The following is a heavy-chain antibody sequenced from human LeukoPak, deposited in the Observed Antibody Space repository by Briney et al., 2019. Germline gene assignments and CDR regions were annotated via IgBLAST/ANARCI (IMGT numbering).Heavy chain of an antibody. D-gene: IGHD3-3*01. J-gene: IGHJ5*01. CDR2: IYKSGST. CDR3: ARHHLPSDYDESGYYDS. CDR1: EDSISFYS. V-gene: IGHV4-59*08. Sequence: SETLSLTCTVSEDSISFYSWSWIRQPPGKGLEWIGYIYKSGSTNYTPSLRSRVTITIDTSKNQCSLELTSVTAADTAVYYCARHHLPSDYDESGYYDSWGQGTPVTVSS.